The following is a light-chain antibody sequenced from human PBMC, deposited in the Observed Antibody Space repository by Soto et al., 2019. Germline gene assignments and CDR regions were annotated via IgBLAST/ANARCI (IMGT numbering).Light chain of an antibody. CDR1: RSDVGGYSY. Sequence: QSALTQPLSASGSPGQSVTISCSGTRSDVGGYSYVSWHQQHPGKAPKLMIYEVSKRPSGVPDRFSGSKSGNTASLIVSWLQAEYEADYYCSSYAGSNNFVFGTGTKVTVL. CDR2: EVS. J-gene: IGLJ1*01. CDR3: SSYAGSNNFV. V-gene: IGLV2-8*01.